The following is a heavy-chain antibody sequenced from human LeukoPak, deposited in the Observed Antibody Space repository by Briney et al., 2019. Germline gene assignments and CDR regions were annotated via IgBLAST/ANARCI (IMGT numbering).Heavy chain of an antibody. J-gene: IGHJ3*02. CDR2: IYYSGST. CDR3: ARVNYGSSGYGGRIPFDI. V-gene: IGHV4-59*01. D-gene: IGHD3-22*01. CDR1: GGSISSYY. Sequence: SETLSLTCTVSGGSISSYYWSWIRQPPGKGLEWIGYIYYSGSTNYNPSLKSRVTISVDTSKNQFSLKLSSVTAADTAVYYCARVNYGSSGYGGRIPFDIWGQGTMVTVSS.